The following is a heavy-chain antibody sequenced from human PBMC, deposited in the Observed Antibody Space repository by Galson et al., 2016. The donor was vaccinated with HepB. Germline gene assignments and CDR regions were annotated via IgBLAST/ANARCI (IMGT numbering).Heavy chain of an antibody. CDR2: ISANNGNT. J-gene: IGHJ5*02. CDR3: AKTGGYDSSGYYYPDNWFDP. CDR1: GYTFTSYG. D-gene: IGHD3-22*01. V-gene: IGHV1-18*01. Sequence: SVKVSCKASGYTFTSYGISWVRQAPGQGLEWMGRISANNGNTNYAQKPQGRVTMTTDTSTSTVYMELRSLRSDDTAVYYCAKTGGYDSSGYYYPDNWFDPWGQGTLVTVSS.